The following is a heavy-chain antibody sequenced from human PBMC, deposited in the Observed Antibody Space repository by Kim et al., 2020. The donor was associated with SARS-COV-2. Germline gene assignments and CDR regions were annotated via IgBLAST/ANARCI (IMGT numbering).Heavy chain of an antibody. CDR1: GFSFSDYG. V-gene: IGHV3-64D*06. D-gene: IGHD2-2*01. CDR2: MSGDGSRS. Sequence: GGSLRLSCSASGFSFSDYGIDWVRQAPGKGLQYVAHMSGDGSRSFYADSVKGRVTISRDNSNSTLYLQMSGLTVEDTAMYYCAIPNGNWGQGTLVTVSS. CDR3: AIPNGN. J-gene: IGHJ4*02.